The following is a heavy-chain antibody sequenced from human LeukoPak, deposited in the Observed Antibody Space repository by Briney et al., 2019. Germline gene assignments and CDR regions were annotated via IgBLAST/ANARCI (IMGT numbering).Heavy chain of an antibody. Sequence: SETLSLTCTVSGGSISSSRYFWGWIRQPPGKGLEWVGSIYYTGSTYYNPSLESRVTISVDTSKNQFSLKVLSVTAADTADYSCARRIMGGGGWTFDYWGQGSLVTVSS. CDR1: GGSISSSRYF. D-gene: IGHD6-19*01. CDR3: ARRIMGGGGWTFDY. CDR2: IYYTGST. V-gene: IGHV4-39*01. J-gene: IGHJ4*02.